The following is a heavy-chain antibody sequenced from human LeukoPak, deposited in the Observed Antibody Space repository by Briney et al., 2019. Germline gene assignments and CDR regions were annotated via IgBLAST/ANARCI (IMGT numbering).Heavy chain of an antibody. J-gene: IGHJ4*02. CDR1: GGTFSSYA. D-gene: IGHD6-6*01. V-gene: IGHV1-69*13. CDR2: IIPIFGTA. CDR3: AREEYSSLRGSTTNVY. Sequence: WALVKVSCKASGGTFSSYAISWVRQAPGQGLEWMGGIIPIFGTANYAQKFQGRVTITADESTSTAYMELSGLRSEDTAVYYCAREEYSSLRGSTTNVYWGQGTLVTVSS.